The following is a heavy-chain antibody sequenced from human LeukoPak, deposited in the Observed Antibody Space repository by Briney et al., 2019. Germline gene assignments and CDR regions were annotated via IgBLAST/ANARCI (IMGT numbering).Heavy chain of an antibody. J-gene: IGHJ4*02. D-gene: IGHD6-13*01. CDR2: IYHSGST. V-gene: IGHV4-4*02. CDR3: ARGVYSSSWYYLDY. Sequence: PSETLSLTCTVSGGSISSSNWWSWVRQPPGKGLEWIGEIYHSGSTNYNPSLKSRVTISVDKSKNQFSLKLSSVTAADTAVYYCARGVYSSSWYYLDYWGQGTLVTVSS. CDR1: GGSISSSNW.